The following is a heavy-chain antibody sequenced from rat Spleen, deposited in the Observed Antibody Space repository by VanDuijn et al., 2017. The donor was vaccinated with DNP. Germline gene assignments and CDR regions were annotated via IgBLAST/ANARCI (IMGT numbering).Heavy chain of an antibody. J-gene: IGHJ2*01. CDR2: ISYDGSST. Sequence: EVQLVESGGGLVQPGRSLKLSCAASGFTFSDYNMAWVRQAPKKGLDRVATISYDGSSTYYRGSVKGRFTISKDNARSTLYLKMDIVRCGDTATYYCARQRWYYSGEGMDYWGQVVMVTVSS. V-gene: IGHV5-7*01. D-gene: IGHD1-1*01. CDR3: ARQRWYYSGEGMDY. CDR1: GFTFSDYN.